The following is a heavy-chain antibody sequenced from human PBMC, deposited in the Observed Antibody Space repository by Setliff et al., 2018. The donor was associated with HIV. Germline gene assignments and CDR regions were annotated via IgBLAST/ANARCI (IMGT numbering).Heavy chain of an antibody. CDR1: GGSFSSYA. V-gene: IGHV1-69*04. Sequence: GASVKVSCKASGGSFSSYALHWVRQAPGHGLEWMGNILPIFNKVNYAQTFRGRVTITADKSTSTAYMELSSLTSDDAAVYFCARDNVDSDSRTYLHHWGQGTLVTVSS. CDR3: ARDNVDSDSRTYLHH. D-gene: IGHD3-22*01. CDR2: ILPIFNKV. J-gene: IGHJ5*02.